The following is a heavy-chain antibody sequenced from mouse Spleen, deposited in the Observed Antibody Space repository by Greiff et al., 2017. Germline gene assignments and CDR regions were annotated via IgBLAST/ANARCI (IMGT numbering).Heavy chain of an antibody. CDR1: GYAFSSYW. CDR2: IYPGDGDT. D-gene: IGHD1-1*01. Sequence: QVQLKESGAELVRPGSSVKISCKASGYAFSSYWMNWVKQRPGQGLEWIGQIYPGDGDTNYNGKFKGKATLTADKSSSTAYMQLSSLTSEDSAVYFCARGDYYGSSRGYYAMDYWGQGTSVTVSS. V-gene: IGHV1-80*01. J-gene: IGHJ4*01. CDR3: ARGDYYGSSRGYYAMDY.